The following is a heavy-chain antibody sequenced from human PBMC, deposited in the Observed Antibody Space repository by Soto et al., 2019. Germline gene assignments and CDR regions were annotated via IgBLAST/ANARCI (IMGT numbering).Heavy chain of an antibody. Sequence: EVQLVQSGAEVKKPGESLKISCKASGYSFTSYWVGWVRQMPGKGLEWMGLIHPRDSDTRYSPSFQGQVTMSADESISTVYLQWSSLKASDSAMYYCARSRVTIFGVIIPTTFDNWGQGTLVTVSS. CDR1: GYSFTSYW. V-gene: IGHV5-51*03. CDR2: IHPRDSDT. J-gene: IGHJ4*02. CDR3: ARSRVTIFGVIIPTTFDN. D-gene: IGHD3-3*01.